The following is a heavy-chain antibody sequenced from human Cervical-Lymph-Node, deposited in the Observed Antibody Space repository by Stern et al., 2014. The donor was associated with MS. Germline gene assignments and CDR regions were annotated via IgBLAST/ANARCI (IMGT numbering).Heavy chain of an antibody. Sequence: QVQLVESGAEVKKPGASVKVSCKTSGYSFPSYEIHWVRQATGQGLEWMGWMKPNSGNTGYVQKFQGRVTMTRDTSISTAYMELSSLTSEDTAVYYCTRKGNFDAWGQGTQVIVSS. CDR1: GYSFPSYE. V-gene: IGHV1-8*02. CDR2: MKPNSGNT. CDR3: TRKGNFDA. J-gene: IGHJ5*02.